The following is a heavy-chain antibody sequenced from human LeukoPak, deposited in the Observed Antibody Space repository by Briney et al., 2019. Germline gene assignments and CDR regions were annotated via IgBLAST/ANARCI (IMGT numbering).Heavy chain of an antibody. J-gene: IGHJ6*03. Sequence: SETLSLTCTVSGGSISSYYWSWIRQPPGKGLEWIGYIYYSGSTNYNPSLKSRVTISVDTSKNQFSLKLSSVTAADTAVYYCARERSGAMVRGHFRTEYYYYYMDVWGKGTTVTISS. CDR2: IYYSGST. CDR3: ARERSGAMVRGHFRTEYYYYYMDV. CDR1: GGSISSYY. D-gene: IGHD3-10*01. V-gene: IGHV4-59*01.